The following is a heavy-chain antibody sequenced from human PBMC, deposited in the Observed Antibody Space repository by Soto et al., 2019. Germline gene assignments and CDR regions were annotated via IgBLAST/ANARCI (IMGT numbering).Heavy chain of an antibody. V-gene: IGHV3-30-3*01. CDR3: AREIMVRGVTHDY. CDR1: GFTFSSYA. CDR2: ISYDGSNK. Sequence: GGSLRLSCAASGFTFSSYAMHWVRQAPGKGLEWVAVISYDGSNKYYADSVKGRFTISRDNSKNTLYLQMNSLRAEDTAVYYCAREIMVRGVTHDYWGQGTLVTVSS. J-gene: IGHJ4*02. D-gene: IGHD3-10*01.